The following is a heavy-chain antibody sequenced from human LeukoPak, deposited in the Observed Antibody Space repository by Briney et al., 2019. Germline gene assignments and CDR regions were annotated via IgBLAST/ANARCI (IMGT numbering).Heavy chain of an antibody. Sequence: PGGSLRLSCAASGFTVSSNYMTWVRQAPGKGLEWVSVIYSGGTTYYGDFAKGRFIISRDISKNTLYLEMSRLRVEDSAVYYCAREASNFLGGENYFDSWGQGTLVTVS. CDR1: GFTVSSNY. V-gene: IGHV3-66*01. CDR2: IYSGGTT. J-gene: IGHJ4*02. D-gene: IGHD4-11*01. CDR3: AREASNFLGGENYFDS.